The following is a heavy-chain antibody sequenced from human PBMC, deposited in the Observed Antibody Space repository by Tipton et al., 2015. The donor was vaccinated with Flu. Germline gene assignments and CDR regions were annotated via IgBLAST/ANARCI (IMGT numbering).Heavy chain of an antibody. V-gene: IGHV1-18*01. CDR2: ISAYNGNT. Sequence: QLVQSGAEVKKPGASVKVSCKASGYIFTSYGISWVRQAPGQGLEWMGWISAYNGNTNYAQKLQGRVTMTTDTSTSTAYMELRSLRADDTAVYYCARGITAADTGKWFDPWGQGTLVTVSS. CDR3: ARGITAADTGKWFDP. CDR1: GYIFTSYG. J-gene: IGHJ5*02. D-gene: IGHD3-10*01.